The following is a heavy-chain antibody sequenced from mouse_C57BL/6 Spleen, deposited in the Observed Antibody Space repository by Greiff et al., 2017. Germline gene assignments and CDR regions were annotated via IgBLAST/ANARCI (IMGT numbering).Heavy chain of an antibody. CDR2: IRNKANCYTT. CDR1: GFTFTDYY. D-gene: IGHD2-4*01. CDR3: ARYTDYDYYWYFDV. Sequence: EVMLVESGGGLVQPGGSLSLSCAASGFTFTDYYMSWVRQPPGKALEWLGFIRNKANCYTTEYSASVKGRFTISRDNSQSILYLQMNALRAEDSATYYCARYTDYDYYWYFDVWGTGTTVTVSS. V-gene: IGHV7-3*01. J-gene: IGHJ1*03.